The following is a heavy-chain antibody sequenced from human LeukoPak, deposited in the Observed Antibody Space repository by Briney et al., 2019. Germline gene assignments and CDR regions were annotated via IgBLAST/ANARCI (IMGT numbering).Heavy chain of an antibody. CDR3: ARGRAVSGTGGY. D-gene: IGHD6-19*01. J-gene: IGHJ4*02. CDR2: INPKIGGT. Sequence: ASVKVSCKASGYTFISYGISWVRQAPGQGLEWMGWINPKIGGTNYAQKFQGRVTMTRDTSISTAYMELSRLRSDDTAIYYCARGRAVSGTGGYWGQGTLVTVSS. CDR1: GYTFISYG. V-gene: IGHV1-2*02.